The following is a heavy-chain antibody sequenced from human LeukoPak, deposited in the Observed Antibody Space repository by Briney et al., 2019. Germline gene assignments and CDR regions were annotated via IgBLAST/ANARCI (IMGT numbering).Heavy chain of an antibody. CDR1: GGSISSSSYY. D-gene: IGHD3-22*01. CDR3: ARDIITMTGLPRGRNAFDI. J-gene: IGHJ3*02. Sequence: PSETLSLTCTVSGGSISSSSYYWGWIRQPPGKGLEWIGYIYYSGSTNYNPSLKSRVTISVDTSKNQFSLKLSSVTAADTAVYYCARDIITMTGLPRGRNAFDIWGQGTMVTVSS. V-gene: IGHV4-61*01. CDR2: IYYSGST.